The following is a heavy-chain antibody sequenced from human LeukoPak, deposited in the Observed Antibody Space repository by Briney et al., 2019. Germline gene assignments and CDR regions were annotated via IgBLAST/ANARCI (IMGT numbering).Heavy chain of an antibody. D-gene: IGHD3-22*01. CDR3: ARIRNYYDSSGYPFDY. V-gene: IGHV1-2*06. J-gene: IGHJ4*02. CDR2: INPNSGGT. Sequence: ASVKVSCKASGYTFTGYYMHWVRQAPGKGLEWMGRINPNSGGTNYAQKFQGRGTMTRDTSISTAYMELSRLRSDDTAVYYCARIRNYYDSSGYPFDYWGQGTLVTVSS. CDR1: GYTFTGYY.